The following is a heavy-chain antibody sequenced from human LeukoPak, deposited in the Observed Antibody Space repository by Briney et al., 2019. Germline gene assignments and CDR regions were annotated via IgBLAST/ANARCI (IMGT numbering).Heavy chain of an antibody. Sequence: SVKVSCKASGGTFSSYAISWVRQAPGQGLKWMGGIIPIFGTANYAQKFQGRVTITADESTSTAYMELSSLRSEDTAVYYCARSGPGGYSGYELDYWGQGTLVTVSS. D-gene: IGHD5-12*01. J-gene: IGHJ4*02. CDR3: ARSGPGGYSGYELDY. V-gene: IGHV1-69*13. CDR1: GGTFSSYA. CDR2: IIPIFGTA.